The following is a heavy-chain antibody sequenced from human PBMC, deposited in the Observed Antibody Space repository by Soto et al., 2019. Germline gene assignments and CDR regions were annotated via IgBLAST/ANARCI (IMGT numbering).Heavy chain of an antibody. D-gene: IGHD3-10*01. CDR1: GFTFGTTD. CDR3: VKNSGWFNT. Sequence: QLLQSGGGLVQPGGSLTLSCAASGFTFGTTDMSWVRQAPGEGLEWVSTIDGSGGITYYEDSVKGRFTISRDNSRNTVYLQMNSLRGDDTALYYCVKNSGWFNTWGQGAVVTVSS. CDR2: IDGSGGIT. V-gene: IGHV3-23*01. J-gene: IGHJ5*02.